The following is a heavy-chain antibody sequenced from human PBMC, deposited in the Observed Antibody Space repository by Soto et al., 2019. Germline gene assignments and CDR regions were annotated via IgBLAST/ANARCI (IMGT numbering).Heavy chain of an antibody. CDR1: VFTFSSYA. J-gene: IGHJ5*02. Sequence: GGSLRLSCAASVFTFSSYAMSWVRRAPGKGLEWVSAISSSSSYIYYADSVKGRFTISRDNAKNSLYLQMSSLRAEDTAVYYCVRVNMVRGVIFTMGSFDPWGQGTLVTVSS. D-gene: IGHD3-10*01. CDR3: VRVNMVRGVIFTMGSFDP. V-gene: IGHV3-21*01. CDR2: ISSSSSYI.